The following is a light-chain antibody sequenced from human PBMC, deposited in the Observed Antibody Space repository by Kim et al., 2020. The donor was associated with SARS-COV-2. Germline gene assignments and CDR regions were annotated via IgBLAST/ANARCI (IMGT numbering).Light chain of an antibody. Sequence: QSALTQPASVSGSPGQSITVSCAGTSSDVGSYKLVSWYQQHPGKAPKLMIYDVTRRPSGVSHRFSGSKSGSTASLTISGLQPEDEADYFCSSYANSSTYVFGSGTKVTVL. CDR2: DVT. CDR3: SSYANSSTYV. CDR1: SSDVGSYKL. V-gene: IGLV2-23*02. J-gene: IGLJ1*01.